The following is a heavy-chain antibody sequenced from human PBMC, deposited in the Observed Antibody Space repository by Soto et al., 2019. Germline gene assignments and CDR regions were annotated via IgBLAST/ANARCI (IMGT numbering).Heavy chain of an antibody. CDR1: GFTFTSYG. J-gene: IGHJ5*02. V-gene: IGHV3-30*03. D-gene: IGHD5-18*01. Sequence: QAHLVESGGGVVQPGRSLRLSCAASGFTFTSYGMHWVRQAPGTRLEWVAVISYDGGLQHYADSVKGRFTISRDNSKNMVRLQMNSLRAEDTAVYYCVSDRGYGHASVPYPWGQGTLVSVSS. CDR2: ISYDGGLQ. CDR3: VSDRGYGHASVPYP.